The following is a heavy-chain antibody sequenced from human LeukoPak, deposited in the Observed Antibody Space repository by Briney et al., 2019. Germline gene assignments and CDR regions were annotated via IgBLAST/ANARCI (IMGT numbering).Heavy chain of an antibody. CDR3: AGRAEQLGGNWFDP. V-gene: IGHV1-8*01. D-gene: IGHD6-6*01. J-gene: IGHJ5*02. CDR2: MNPNSGHT. CDR1: GYTFTSHD. Sequence: ASVKVSCKASGYTFTSHDVNWLRQATGQGLEWLGWMNPNSGHTGFAQKFQGRVTMTRDTSISTAYMELSSLRSEDTAMYYCAGRAEQLGGNWFDPWGQGTLVTVSS.